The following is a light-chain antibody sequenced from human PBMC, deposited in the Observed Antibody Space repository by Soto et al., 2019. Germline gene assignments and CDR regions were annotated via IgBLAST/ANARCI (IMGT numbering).Light chain of an antibody. V-gene: IGKV1-9*01. CDR2: AAS. J-gene: IGKJ3*01. CDR3: QQLFSYPLFT. Sequence: DIQLTQSPSFLSASVGDRVTITCRASQGISSYLAWYQQKPGKDPKLLIYAASTLQSGVPSRFSGSGSGTEFTLTISSLQPEDFASYYCQQLFSYPLFTFGPGTKVDIK. CDR1: QGISSY.